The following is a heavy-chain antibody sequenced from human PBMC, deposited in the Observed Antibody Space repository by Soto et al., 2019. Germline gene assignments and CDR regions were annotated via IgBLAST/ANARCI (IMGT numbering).Heavy chain of an antibody. D-gene: IGHD5-18*01. J-gene: IGHJ4*02. V-gene: IGHV4-34*01. CDR3: ARRGYSYGHPYFDY. CDR2: MSHSGGT. CDR1: GGFVTSGSYY. Sequence: SSETLSLTCAVYGGFVTSGSYYWSWIRQPPGKGLEWIGEMSHSGGTHFNPSLKSRVTISVDTSKNQFTLKLSSVTAADTAVYYCARRGYSYGHPYFDYWGQGTLVTVSS.